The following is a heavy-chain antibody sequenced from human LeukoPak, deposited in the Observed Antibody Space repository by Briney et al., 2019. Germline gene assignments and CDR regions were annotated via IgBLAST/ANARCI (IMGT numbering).Heavy chain of an antibody. V-gene: IGHV4-59*01. CDR3: ARDQLTLYFNY. Sequence: PLETLSLTCTVCGGSISNYYGSWIRQPPGKGLEWIGYISNRGSTNYNPSLKSRVIVSVDTSKNQFSLNLTSVTAADTAVYYCARDQLTLYFNYWGQEILVTVSS. CDR1: GGSISNYY. J-gene: IGHJ4*02. CDR2: ISNRGST. D-gene: IGHD3-9*01.